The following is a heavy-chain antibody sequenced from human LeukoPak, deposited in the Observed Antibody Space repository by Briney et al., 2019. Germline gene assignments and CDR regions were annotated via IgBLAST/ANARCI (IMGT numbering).Heavy chain of an antibody. J-gene: IGHJ4*02. CDR2: ISGSGGST. D-gene: IGHD2-21*02. CDR3: AKQHIVVVTATHDY. V-gene: IGHV3-23*01. Sequence: HPGGSLRLSCAASGFTFRSYAMSWVRPAPGNGLEWVSAISGSGGSTYYADSVKGRLTISRDNSKNTLYLQVNSLRAEDTAVYYCAKQHIVVVTATHDYWGQGTLVTVSS. CDR1: GFTFRSYA.